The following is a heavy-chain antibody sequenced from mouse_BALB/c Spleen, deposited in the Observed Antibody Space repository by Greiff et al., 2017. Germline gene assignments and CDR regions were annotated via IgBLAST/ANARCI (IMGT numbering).Heavy chain of an antibody. J-gene: IGHJ4*01. V-gene: IGHV5-6-5*01. CDR2: ISSGGST. Sequence: EVQLVESGGGLVQPGGSRKLSCAASGFTFSSFGMHWVRQAPEKGLEWVASISSGGSTYYPDSVKGRFTISRDNARNILYLQMSSLRSEDTAMYYCARGREYGNYYAMDYWGQGTSVTVSS. D-gene: IGHD2-1*01. CDR3: ARGREYGNYYAMDY. CDR1: GFTFSSFG.